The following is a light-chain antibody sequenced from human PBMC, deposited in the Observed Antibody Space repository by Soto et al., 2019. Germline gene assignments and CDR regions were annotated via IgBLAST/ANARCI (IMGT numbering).Light chain of an antibody. CDR3: QTWSTDIRV. CDR2: VNSDGSH. V-gene: IGLV4-69*01. CDR1: SGHNSYA. J-gene: IGLJ3*02. Sequence: QLVLTQSPSASASLGASVKLTCTLSSGHNSYAIAWHRQQPEKGPRYLMKVNSDGSHSKGDGIPDRFSGSSSGAERYLTISSLQSEDEADYYCQTWSTDIRVFGGGTKVTVL.